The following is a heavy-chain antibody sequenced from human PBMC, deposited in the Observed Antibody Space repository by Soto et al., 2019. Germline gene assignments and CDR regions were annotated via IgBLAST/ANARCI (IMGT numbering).Heavy chain of an antibody. V-gene: IGHV4-59*01. CDR2: IYYSGST. D-gene: IGHD6-6*01. J-gene: IGHJ4*02. CDR3: ARDKGSAHFDY. Sequence: SETLSLTCTVSGGSISSYYWSWIRQPPGKGLEWIGYIYYSGSTNYNPSLKSRVTISVDTSKNQFSLKLSSVTAADTAVYYCARDKGSAHFDYWGQGTLVTVSS. CDR1: GGSISSYY.